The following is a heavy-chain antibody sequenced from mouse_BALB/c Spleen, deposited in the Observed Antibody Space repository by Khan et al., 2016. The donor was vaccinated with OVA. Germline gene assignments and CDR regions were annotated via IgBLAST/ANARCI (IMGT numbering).Heavy chain of an antibody. CDR2: MIYSGNT. CDR1: GDSITSGY. V-gene: IGHV3-8*02. D-gene: IGHD2-14*01. CDR3: ASSTYRYAFAY. J-gene: IGHJ3*01. Sequence: VQLQESGPSLVKPSQTLSLTCSVTGDSITSGYWSWIRKFPGNKLEYMGYMIYSGNTYYNPSLKSRVSITRHTSTNQYYLQLNPVTTEDTVTYYCASSTYRYAFAYWGQGTLVTVAA.